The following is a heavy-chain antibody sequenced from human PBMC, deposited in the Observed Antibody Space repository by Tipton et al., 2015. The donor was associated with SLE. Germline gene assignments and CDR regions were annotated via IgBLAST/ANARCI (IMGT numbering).Heavy chain of an antibody. CDR3: ARHGRGVAVAGAPFDP. D-gene: IGHD6-19*01. V-gene: IGHV4-39*01. CDR2: IYDNGNT. Sequence: TLSLTCTVSGDSISSSGYYWVWIRQPPGKGLGWVGSIYDNGNTYYNPSLKSRVTISADTSKNQLSLRLTSVTAADAAVYFCARHGRGVAVAGAPFDPWGQGTLVTVSS. CDR1: GDSISSSGYY. J-gene: IGHJ5*02.